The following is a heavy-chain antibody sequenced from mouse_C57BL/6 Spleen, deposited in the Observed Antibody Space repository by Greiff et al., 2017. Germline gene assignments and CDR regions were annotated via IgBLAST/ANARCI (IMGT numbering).Heavy chain of an antibody. CDR2: ISSGGSYT. CDR1: GFTFSSYG. D-gene: IGHD2-4*01. J-gene: IGHJ3*01. CDR3: ARQYDYDEAWFAY. Sequence: EVHLVESGGDLVKPGGSLKLSCAASGFTFSSYGMSWVRQTPDKRLEWVATISSGGSYTYYPDSVKGRFTISRDNAKNTLYLQMSSLKSEDTAMYYCARQYDYDEAWFAYWGQGTLVTVSA. V-gene: IGHV5-6*01.